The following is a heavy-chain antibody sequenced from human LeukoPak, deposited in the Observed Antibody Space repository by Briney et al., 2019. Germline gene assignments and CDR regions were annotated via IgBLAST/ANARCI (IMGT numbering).Heavy chain of an antibody. CDR1: GFTFSSYA. CDR3: AKDLRYCSGGSCYSGWFDP. V-gene: IGHV3-23*01. D-gene: IGHD2-15*01. CDR2: ISGSGGST. Sequence: PGGSLRLSCAASGFTFSSYAMSWVRQAPGKGLEWVSAISGSGGSTYYADSVKGRFTISRDNSKNTLYLQMNSLRAEDTAVYYCAKDLRYCSGGSCYSGWFDPWGQGTLVTVSS. J-gene: IGHJ5*02.